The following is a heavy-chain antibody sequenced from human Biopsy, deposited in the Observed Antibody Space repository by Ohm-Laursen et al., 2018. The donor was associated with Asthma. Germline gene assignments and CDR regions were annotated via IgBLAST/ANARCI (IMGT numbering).Heavy chain of an antibody. D-gene: IGHD3-22*01. CDR2: IYYSGST. J-gene: IGHJ4*02. CDR3: ARAQDYYDSRGYYRSFDY. CDR1: YGSITSGGYY. Sequence: SEILSLTCSVSYGSITSGGYYWTWIRQHPGKGLEWIGFIYYSGSTYYNPSLKSRVSISIDTSKNQLSLKLSSVTAADTAVYYCARAQDYYDSRGYYRSFDYWGQGTLVTVSS. V-gene: IGHV4-31*03.